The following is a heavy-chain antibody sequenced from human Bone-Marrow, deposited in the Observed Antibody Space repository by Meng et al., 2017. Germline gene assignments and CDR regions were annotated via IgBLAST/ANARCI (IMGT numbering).Heavy chain of an antibody. CDR2: INHSGST. D-gene: IGHD1-1*01. V-gene: IGHV4-34*01. CDR1: GGSISDYY. Sequence: QGQLQESGPGLVKPSGTLSLTCAVSGGSISDYYWSWIRQPPGKGLEWIGEINHSGSTNYNPSLKSRVTISVDTSKNQFSLKLSSVTAADTAVYYCARGLRYPSPWGQGTLVTVSS. J-gene: IGHJ4*02. CDR3: ARGLRYPSP.